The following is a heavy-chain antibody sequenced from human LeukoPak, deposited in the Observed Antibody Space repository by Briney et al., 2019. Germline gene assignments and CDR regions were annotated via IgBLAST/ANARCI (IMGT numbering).Heavy chain of an antibody. D-gene: IGHD3-22*01. J-gene: IGHJ3*02. V-gene: IGHV3-9*01. CDR3: AKADSSGPGSAFDI. CDR2: ISWNSGSI. CDR1: GFTFDDYA. Sequence: GGSLRLSCAASGFTFDDYAMHWVRQAPGKGLEWVSGISWNSGSIGYADSVKGRFTISRDNAKNSLYLQMNSLRAEDTALYYCAKADSSGPGSAFDIWGQGTIVTVSS.